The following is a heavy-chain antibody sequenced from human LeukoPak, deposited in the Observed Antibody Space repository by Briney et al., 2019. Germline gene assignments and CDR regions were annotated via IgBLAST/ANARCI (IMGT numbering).Heavy chain of an antibody. D-gene: IGHD3-3*01. CDR2: INPNSGGT. Sequence: GASVKVSCKASGYTFTGYYMHWVRQAPGQGLEWMGWINPNSGGTNYAQKFQGRVTMTRDTSISTAYMELSRLRSDDTAVYYCARSYDFWSGYYYFDYWGQGTLVTVSS. J-gene: IGHJ4*02. CDR1: GYTFTGYY. V-gene: IGHV1-2*02. CDR3: ARSYDFWSGYYYFDY.